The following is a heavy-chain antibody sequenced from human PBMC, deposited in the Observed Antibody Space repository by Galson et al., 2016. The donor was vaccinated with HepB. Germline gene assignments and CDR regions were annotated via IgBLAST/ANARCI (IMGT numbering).Heavy chain of an antibody. D-gene: IGHD3/OR15-3a*01. CDR2: INPSGGST. Sequence: SVKVSCKASGGTFSNNAISWVRQAPGQGLEWMGIINPSGGSTSYAQTFQGRVTVTRDTSTSTVYMELSSLRSEDTAVYYCARGTGTGGYFDYWGQGTLVTVSS. J-gene: IGHJ4*02. CDR3: ARGTGTGGYFDY. V-gene: IGHV1-46*01. CDR1: GGTFSNNA.